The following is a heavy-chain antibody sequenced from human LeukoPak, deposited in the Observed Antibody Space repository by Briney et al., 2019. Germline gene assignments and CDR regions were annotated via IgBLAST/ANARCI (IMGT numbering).Heavy chain of an antibody. D-gene: IGHD4-11*01. J-gene: IGHJ4*02. CDR1: GYSFTSYW. CDR2: IYPGDSDT. V-gene: IGHV5-51*01. CDR3: ARRSDSNYAPLDY. Sequence: GEFLKISCKGSGYSFTSYWIGWVRQMPGKGLEWMGIIYPGDSDTRYSPSFQGQVTISADKSISTAYLQWSSLKASDTAMYYCARRSDSNYAPLDYWGQGTLVTVSS.